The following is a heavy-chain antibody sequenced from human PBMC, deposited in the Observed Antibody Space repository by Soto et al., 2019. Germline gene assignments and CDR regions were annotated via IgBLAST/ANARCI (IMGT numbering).Heavy chain of an antibody. Sequence: PGGSLRLSCAASGFTFSSYGMHWVRQAPGKGLEWVAVISYDGSNKYYADSVKGRFTISRDNSKNTLYLQMNSLRAEDTAVYYCTLLARRSWFDPWGQGTLVTVSS. CDR2: ISYDGSNK. J-gene: IGHJ5*02. CDR1: GFTFSSYG. D-gene: IGHD3-3*02. V-gene: IGHV3-30*03. CDR3: TLLARRSWFDP.